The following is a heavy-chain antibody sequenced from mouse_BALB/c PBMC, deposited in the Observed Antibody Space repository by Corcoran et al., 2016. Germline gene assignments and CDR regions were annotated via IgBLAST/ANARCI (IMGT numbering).Heavy chain of an antibody. V-gene: IGHV11-2*02. Sequence: EVQLLEPGGGLVQPGGSRGLSCEGSGFTFSGFWMSWVRQTPGKTLEWIGDINSDGSAIHYAPSIKDRFTIFRDNDKSTLYLQMSNVRSEDTATYFCMRYGNYWYFDVWGAGTTVTVSS. D-gene: IGHD2-1*01. CDR3: MRYGNYWYFDV. CDR2: INSDGSAI. CDR1: GFTFSGFW. J-gene: IGHJ1*01.